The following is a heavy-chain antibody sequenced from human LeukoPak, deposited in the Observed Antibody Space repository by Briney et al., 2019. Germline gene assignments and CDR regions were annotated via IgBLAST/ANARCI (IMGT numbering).Heavy chain of an antibody. Sequence: PGGSLRLSCAASGFTVSNDYMSWVRQAPGKGLEWVSVIYGAGATYYADSVGGRFTISRDNSENTLFLQMNTLRAEDTAVYYCAKRNGYYDSSGYYSRYFDYWGQGTLVTVSS. CDR2: IYGAGAT. CDR3: AKRNGYYDSSGYYSRYFDY. J-gene: IGHJ4*02. CDR1: GFTVSNDY. V-gene: IGHV3-53*01. D-gene: IGHD3-22*01.